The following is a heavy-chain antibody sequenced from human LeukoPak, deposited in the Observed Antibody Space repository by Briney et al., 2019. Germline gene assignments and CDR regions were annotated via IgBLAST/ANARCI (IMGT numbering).Heavy chain of an antibody. CDR1: GHTFSTYR. CDR2: INIDSGII. Sequence: VGLLRLTCKPSGHTFSTYRMNRRRQAPGKYRHQLPYINIDSGIIYYTDSLKGRFTSSRDNAKNSLYLQMNSLRDEDTAVYYCARATSPSGQTFDYWGQGTLVTVSS. D-gene: IGHD6-19*01. CDR3: ARATSPSGQTFDY. V-gene: IGHV3-48*02. J-gene: IGHJ4*02.